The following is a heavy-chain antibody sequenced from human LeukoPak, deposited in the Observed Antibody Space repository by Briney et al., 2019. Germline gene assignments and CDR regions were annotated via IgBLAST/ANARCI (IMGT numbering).Heavy chain of an antibody. V-gene: IGHV4-4*09. Sequence: SETLSLTCTVSGGSISSQYWSWIRQSPGKGLEWIGYIDPTGLTSYNPSLNSRVTISEDTSKNQFSLKVRSVTTADAAVYFCARQTPYHGNHYFDYWGQGTLVTVSS. CDR3: ARQTPYHGNHYFDY. J-gene: IGHJ4*02. CDR1: GGSISSQY. CDR2: IDPTGLT. D-gene: IGHD1-14*01.